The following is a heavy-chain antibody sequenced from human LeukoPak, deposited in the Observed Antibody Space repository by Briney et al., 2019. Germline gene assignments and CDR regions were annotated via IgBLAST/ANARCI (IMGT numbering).Heavy chain of an antibody. CDR3: ARGYELDYYYGMDV. V-gene: IGHV1-2*02. D-gene: IGHD5-12*01. Sequence: ASVKVSCKASGYTFTGYYMHWVRQAPGQGLEWMGWINPNSGGTNYAQKFQGRVTMTRDTSIGTAYMELSRLRSDDTAVYYCARGYELDYYYGMDVWGQGTTVTVSS. J-gene: IGHJ6*02. CDR1: GYTFTGYY. CDR2: INPNSGGT.